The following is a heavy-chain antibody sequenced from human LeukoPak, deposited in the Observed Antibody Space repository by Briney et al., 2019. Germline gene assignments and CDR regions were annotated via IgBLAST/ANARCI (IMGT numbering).Heavy chain of an antibody. V-gene: IGHV4-61*02. CDR1: GGSISSGSYY. D-gene: IGHD3-3*01. CDR2: IYTSGST. CDR3: AGTQTYYDFWSGQKQYYYGMDV. Sequence: SETLSLTCTVSGGSISSGSYYWSWIRQPAGKGLEWIGRIYTSGSTNYNPSLKSRVTISVDTSKNQFSLKLSSVTAEDTAVYYCAGTQTYYDFWSGQKQYYYGMDVWGQGTTVTVSS. J-gene: IGHJ6*02.